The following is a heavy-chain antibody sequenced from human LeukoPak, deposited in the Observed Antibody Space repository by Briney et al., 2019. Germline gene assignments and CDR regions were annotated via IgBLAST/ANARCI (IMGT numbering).Heavy chain of an antibody. Sequence: GGSLRLSCAASGFTFSSYGMHWVRQAPGKGLEWVAVISYDGSNKYYADSVKGRFTISRDNSKNTLYLQMDSLRAEDTAVYYCARASPKSIADYYYYMDVWGKGTTVTISS. J-gene: IGHJ6*03. CDR2: ISYDGSNK. V-gene: IGHV3-30*03. CDR3: ARASPKSIADYYYYMDV. CDR1: GFTFSSYG. D-gene: IGHD6-6*01.